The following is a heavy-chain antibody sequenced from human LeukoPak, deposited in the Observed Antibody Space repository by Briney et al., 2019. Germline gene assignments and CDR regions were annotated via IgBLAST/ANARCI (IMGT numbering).Heavy chain of an antibody. V-gene: IGHV4-30-4*01. CDR2: RYYSGNT. CDR3: ARSTMLKHIVVVTAAFDI. J-gene: IGHJ3*02. D-gene: IGHD2-21*02. CDR1: GVSISNTDYY. Sequence: PSETLSLTCTASGVSISNTDYYWSWVRQPPGKGLEWIGYRYYSGNTYYNPPLKSRVDISIDTSKNQFFLKLSSVTAADTAVYYCARSTMLKHIVVVTAAFDIWGQGTMVTVSS.